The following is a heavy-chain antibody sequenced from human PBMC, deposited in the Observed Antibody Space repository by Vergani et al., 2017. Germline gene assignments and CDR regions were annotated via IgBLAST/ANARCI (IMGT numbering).Heavy chain of an antibody. CDR1: GDSFRSNQW. J-gene: IGHJ3*02. CDR3: AGDPRSYCSGGSCFSVWGAFDI. Sequence: QVQLQESVPGLVKTPGTLSLTCAVSGDSFRSNQWWTWVRRSPGKTPEWSVEIPHSGRTNYNPSLKGRVTLSLDTSKNQFSLRRSYVTAADTAVYYCAGDPRSYCSGGSCFSVWGAFDIWGRGTTVTVSS. V-gene: IGHV4-4*03. CDR2: IPHSGRT. D-gene: IGHD2-15*01.